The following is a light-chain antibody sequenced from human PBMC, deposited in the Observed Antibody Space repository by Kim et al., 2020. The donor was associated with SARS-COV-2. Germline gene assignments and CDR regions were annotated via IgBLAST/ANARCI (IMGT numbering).Light chain of an antibody. Sequence: QSALTQPPSASGSLGQSVTISCTGTSSDVGAYNYVSWYQQHPGKAPKLLIYEVSKWPSGVPDRFSGSKSGNKASLTVSGLQAEDEADYYCSSYAGSNNFCVFGGGTKVTVL. CDR3: SSYAGSNNFCV. CDR1: SSDVGAYNY. V-gene: IGLV2-8*01. J-gene: IGLJ1*01. CDR2: EVS.